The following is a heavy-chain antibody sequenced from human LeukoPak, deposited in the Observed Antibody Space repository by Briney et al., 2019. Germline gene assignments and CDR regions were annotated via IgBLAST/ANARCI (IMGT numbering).Heavy chain of an antibody. J-gene: IGHJ4*02. V-gene: IGHV4-34*01. Sequence: SETLSLTCAVSGESFSGYYWSWFRQPPGKGRGWSGEINHSGSTNYNPSITCRANISVDASKNKFYLRMKSVIAADTAIYYCAKGRWEVPDYWGQGTLVFVSS. CDR2: INHSGST. CDR3: AKGRWEVPDY. D-gene: IGHD1-26*01. CDR1: GESFSGYY.